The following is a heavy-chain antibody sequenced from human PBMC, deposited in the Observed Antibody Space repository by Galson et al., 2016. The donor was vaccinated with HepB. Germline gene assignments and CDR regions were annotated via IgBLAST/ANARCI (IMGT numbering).Heavy chain of an antibody. CDR3: ARHGSNSYYYMDV. Sequence: SLRLSCAASGFTFSDHYMSWVRQAPGKGLEWVSSIASRRSYTNYADSVKGRFTISRDNARNSLYLQMDSLRAVDTAVYYCARHGSNSYYYMDVWGKGTTVTVSS. D-gene: IGHD4-11*01. CDR2: IASRRSYT. V-gene: IGHV3-11*06. CDR1: GFTFSDHY. J-gene: IGHJ6*03.